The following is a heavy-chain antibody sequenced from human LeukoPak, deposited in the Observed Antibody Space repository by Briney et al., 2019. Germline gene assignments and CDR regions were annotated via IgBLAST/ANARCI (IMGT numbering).Heavy chain of an antibody. D-gene: IGHD6-19*01. CDR3: AKGGWSFDY. V-gene: IGHV3-23*01. Sequence: GGSLRLSCAASGFTFSSYAMSWVRQAPGKELKWVSSISGNDGSTHYADSVKGRFTMSGDYSKNTLYLQMNSLRAEDTAVYYCAKGGWSFDYWGQGTLVTVSS. CDR1: GFTFSSYA. J-gene: IGHJ4*02. CDR2: ISGNDGST.